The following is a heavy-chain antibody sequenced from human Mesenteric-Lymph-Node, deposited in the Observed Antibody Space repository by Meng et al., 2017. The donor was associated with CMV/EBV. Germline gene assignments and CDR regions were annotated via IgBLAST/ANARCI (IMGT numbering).Heavy chain of an antibody. V-gene: IGHV4-34*01. Sequence: FSGYSLVWIRQPPGKGLEWIGEINHSGSTNYNPSLKSRVTISVDTSKNQFSLKLSSVTAADTAVYYCARRVVYCSSTSCEANWVFDYWGQGTLVTVSS. CDR1: FSGYS. CDR2: INHSGST. J-gene: IGHJ4*02. CDR3: ARRVVYCSSTSCEANWVFDY. D-gene: IGHD2-2*01.